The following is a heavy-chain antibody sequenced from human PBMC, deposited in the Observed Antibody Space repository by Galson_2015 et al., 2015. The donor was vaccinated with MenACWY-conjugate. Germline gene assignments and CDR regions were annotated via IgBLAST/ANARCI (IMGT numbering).Heavy chain of an antibody. D-gene: IGHD1-26*01. J-gene: IGHJ4*02. Sequence: SLRLSCAASGFIFNTYWMHWVRQAPGKGPVWVSRINPGGSSTTYADSVKDRFTISRDNAKNTLNLQMNSLRPEDTAVFYCAKSRGASFYFDSWGQGTLVTVSS. V-gene: IGHV3-74*01. CDR1: GFIFNTYW. CDR2: INPGGSST. CDR3: AKSRGASFYFDS.